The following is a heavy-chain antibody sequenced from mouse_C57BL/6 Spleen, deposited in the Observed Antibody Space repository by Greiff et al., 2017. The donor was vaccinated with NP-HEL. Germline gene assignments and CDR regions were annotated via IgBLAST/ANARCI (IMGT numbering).Heavy chain of an antibody. CDR3: AREGYYGSRIPFDY. CDR2: INPSSGYT. D-gene: IGHD1-1*01. CDR1: GYTFTSYT. Sequence: VQLQESGAELARPGASVKMSCKASGYTFTSYTMHWVKQRPGQGLEWIGYINPSSGYTKYNQKFKDKATLTADKSSSTAYMQLSILTSEDSAVYYCAREGYYGSRIPFDYWGQGTTLTVSS. V-gene: IGHV1-4*01. J-gene: IGHJ2*01.